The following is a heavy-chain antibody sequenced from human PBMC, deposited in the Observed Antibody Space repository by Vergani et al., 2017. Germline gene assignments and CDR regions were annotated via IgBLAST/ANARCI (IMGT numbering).Heavy chain of an antibody. J-gene: IGHJ3*02. Sequence: EVQLVESGGGLVQPGRSLRLSCAASGFTFDDYAMHWVRQAPGKGLEWVSGISWNSGSIGYADSVKGRFTISRDNAKNSLYLQMNSLRAEDTALYYCAKGDIVDTPDVFDIWGQGTMVTVSS. V-gene: IGHV3-9*01. CDR1: GFTFDDYA. D-gene: IGHD5-12*01. CDR2: ISWNSGSI. CDR3: AKGDIVDTPDVFDI.